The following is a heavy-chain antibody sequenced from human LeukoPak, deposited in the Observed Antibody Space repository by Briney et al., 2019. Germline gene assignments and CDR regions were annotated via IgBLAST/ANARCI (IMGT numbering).Heavy chain of an antibody. J-gene: IGHJ4*02. CDR2: ISGSGGST. CDR3: AKAMRLTTMTTGDNTDY. D-gene: IGHD4-17*01. Sequence: GGSRRLSCAASGFTFGSYAMSWVRQAPGKGLEWVSGISGSGGSTNYADSVKGRFTISRDNSKNTLYLQMNSLRAEDTAEYFCAKAMRLTTMTTGDNTDYWGQGTLVTVSS. CDR1: GFTFGSYA. V-gene: IGHV3-23*01.